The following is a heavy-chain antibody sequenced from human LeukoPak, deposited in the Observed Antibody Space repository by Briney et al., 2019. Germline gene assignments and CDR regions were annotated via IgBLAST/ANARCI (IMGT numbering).Heavy chain of an antibody. V-gene: IGHV3-66*02. CDR2: IYSGGST. CDR3: ARDSFRPYYDFWSGSLDV. Sequence: PGGSLRLSCAASGFTVSSNYMSWVRQAPGKGLEWVSVIYSGGSTYYPDSVTGRFTISRDNSKNTLYLQMNSLRAEDTAVYYCARDSFRPYYDFWSGSLDVWGKGTTVTVSS. CDR1: GFTVSSNY. D-gene: IGHD3-3*01. J-gene: IGHJ6*04.